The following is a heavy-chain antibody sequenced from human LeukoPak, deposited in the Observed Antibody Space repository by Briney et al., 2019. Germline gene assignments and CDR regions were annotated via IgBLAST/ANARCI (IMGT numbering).Heavy chain of an antibody. CDR3: ATYQVVGGNTSDY. D-gene: IGHD1-26*01. CDR2: INPSGGST. CDR1: GYTFTSYY. J-gene: IGHJ4*02. V-gene: IGHV1-46*01. Sequence: ASVKVSCKASGYTFTSYYMHWVRQAPGQGLEWTGIINPSGGSTSYAQKFQGRVTMTRDMSTSTVYMELSSLRSEDTAVYYCATYQVVGGNTSDYWGQGTLVTVSS.